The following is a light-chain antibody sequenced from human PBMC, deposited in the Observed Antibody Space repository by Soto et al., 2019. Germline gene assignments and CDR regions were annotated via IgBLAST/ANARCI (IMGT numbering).Light chain of an antibody. CDR2: GAS. CDR1: QTVGTN. CDR3: QQYNNWPIT. J-gene: IGKJ5*01. Sequence: EIVLTQSPDTLSMSPGERVTLSCRASQTVGTNLAWYQQKPGQAPRLLIYGASPRASGIPARFSGSGSGTEFALTISSLQSEDFAVYYCQQYNNWPITFGQGTRLEIK. V-gene: IGKV3-15*01.